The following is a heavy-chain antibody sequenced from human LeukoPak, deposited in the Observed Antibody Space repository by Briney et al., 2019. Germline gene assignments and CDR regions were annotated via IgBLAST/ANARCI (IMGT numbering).Heavy chain of an antibody. Sequence: GASVKVSCKASGYTFTSYDINWVRQATGQGLEWTGWMNPNSGNTGYAQKFQGRVTMTRNTSISTAYMELSSLRSEDTAVYYCARSPYGGYGGIFDYWGQGTLVTVSS. CDR2: MNPNSGNT. J-gene: IGHJ4*02. V-gene: IGHV1-8*01. CDR1: GYTFTSYD. CDR3: ARSPYGGYGGIFDY. D-gene: IGHD5-12*01.